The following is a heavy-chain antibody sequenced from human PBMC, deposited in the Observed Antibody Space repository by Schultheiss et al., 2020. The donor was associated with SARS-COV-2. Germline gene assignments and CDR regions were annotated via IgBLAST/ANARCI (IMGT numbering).Heavy chain of an antibody. CDR2: ISYDGSNK. Sequence: GGSLRLSCAASGFTFSSYAMHWVRQAPGKGLEWVAVISYDGSNKYYADSVKGRFTISRDNSKNTLYLQMNSLRAEDTAVYYCAKDITGTPPQAGDYWGQGTLVTVSS. V-gene: IGHV3-30-3*01. D-gene: IGHD1-20*01. J-gene: IGHJ4*02. CDR1: GFTFSSYA. CDR3: AKDITGTPPQAGDY.